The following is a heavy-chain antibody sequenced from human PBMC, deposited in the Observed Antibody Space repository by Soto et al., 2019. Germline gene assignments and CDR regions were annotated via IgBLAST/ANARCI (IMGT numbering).Heavy chain of an antibody. CDR2: INPNSGGT. Sequence: QVQLVQSGAEVKKPGASVKVSCKASGYTFTGYYMHWVRQAPGQGLEWMGWINPNSGGTNNAQKFQGWVTMTRDTSISTAYMELSRLRTDDTAVYYCARDQGSVEMAGLGNWGQGTLVTVSS. CDR3: ARDQGSVEMAGLGN. CDR1: GYTFTGYY. D-gene: IGHD6-19*01. V-gene: IGHV1-2*04. J-gene: IGHJ4*02.